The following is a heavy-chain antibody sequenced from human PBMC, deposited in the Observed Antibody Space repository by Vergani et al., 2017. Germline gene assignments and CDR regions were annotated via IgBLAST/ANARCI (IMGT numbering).Heavy chain of an antibody. J-gene: IGHJ4*02. Sequence: QIQLQESGPGLVKPSETLSLTCSVSGYSISRGFYWAWIRQTPEKGLEWIGGMFHTGEASNSPSLQSRVAFSMDTSKNQFSLNLRSVTAADTAVYYCAREGYCTNGVCFTLFDVWGQGALVTVSS. V-gene: IGHV4-38-2*02. CDR1: GYSISRGFY. D-gene: IGHD2-8*01. CDR2: MFHTGEA. CDR3: AREGYCTNGVCFTLFDV.